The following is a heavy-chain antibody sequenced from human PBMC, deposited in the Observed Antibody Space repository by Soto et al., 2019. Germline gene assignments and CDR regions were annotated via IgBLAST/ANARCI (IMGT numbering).Heavy chain of an antibody. CDR3: VKSSSSYWYFDL. V-gene: IGHV3-74*01. CDR1: GFTFSSYW. J-gene: IGHJ2*01. D-gene: IGHD2-2*01. CDR2: INSDGSST. Sequence: PGGSLRLSCAASGFTFSSYWMHWVRQAPGKGLVWVSRINSDGSSTSYADSVKGRFTISRDNAKNTLYLQMNSLRAEDTAVYYCVKSSSSYWYFDLWGRGTLVTVS.